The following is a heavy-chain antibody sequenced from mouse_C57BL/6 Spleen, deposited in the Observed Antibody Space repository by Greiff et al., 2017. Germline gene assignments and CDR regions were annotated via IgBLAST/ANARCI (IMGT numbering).Heavy chain of an antibody. D-gene: IGHD1-1*01. Sequence: QVQLQQPGAELVRPGSSVKLSCKASGYTFTSYWMHWVKQRPIQGLEWIGNIDPSDSETHYNQKFKDKATLTVDKSSSTAYMQLSSLTSEDSAVYYCARHYGSSYRYFDVWGTGTTVTVSS. CDR1: GYTFTSYW. CDR3: ARHYGSSYRYFDV. J-gene: IGHJ1*03. CDR2: IDPSDSET. V-gene: IGHV1-52*01.